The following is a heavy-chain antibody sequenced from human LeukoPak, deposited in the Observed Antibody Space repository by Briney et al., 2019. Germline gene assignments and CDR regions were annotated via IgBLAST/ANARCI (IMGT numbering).Heavy chain of an antibody. D-gene: IGHD2-2*01. J-gene: IGHJ4*02. V-gene: IGHV3-23*01. Sequence: PGGSLRLSCAASGFTFSSYAMSWVRQAPGKGLEWVSAISGSGGSTYYADSVKGRFTISRDNSKNTLFLQVNSLRAEDTAVYYCANGPFQGSVVVPAAYWGQGTLVTVSS. CDR3: ANGPFQGSVVVPAAY. CDR1: GFTFSSYA. CDR2: ISGSGGST.